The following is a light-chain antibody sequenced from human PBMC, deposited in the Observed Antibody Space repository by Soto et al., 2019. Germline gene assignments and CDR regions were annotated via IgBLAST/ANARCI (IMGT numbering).Light chain of an antibody. CDR1: QSVASN. Sequence: EIVMTQSPATLSVSPGNIATLSFSASQSVASNLAWYQQKPGQAPRLLIYGASTRATGIPARFSGSGSGTDFTLTITSLQSEDFAVYYCQQYNNWPPWTFGQGTKVDI. CDR2: GAS. V-gene: IGKV3-15*01. J-gene: IGKJ1*01. CDR3: QQYNNWPPWT.